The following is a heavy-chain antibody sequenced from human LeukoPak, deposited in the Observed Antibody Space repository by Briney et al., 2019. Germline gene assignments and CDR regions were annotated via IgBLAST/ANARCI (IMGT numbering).Heavy chain of an antibody. CDR2: INHSGST. V-gene: IGHV4-34*01. Sequence: SETLSLTCAVYGGSFSGYYWSWIRQPPGKGLEWIGEINHSGSTNYNPSLKSRVTISVDTSKNQFSLKPSSVTAADTAVYYCAREHSGCVSGWGQGTLVTVSS. J-gene: IGHJ4*02. CDR1: GGSFSGYY. D-gene: IGHD5-12*01. CDR3: AREHSGCVSG.